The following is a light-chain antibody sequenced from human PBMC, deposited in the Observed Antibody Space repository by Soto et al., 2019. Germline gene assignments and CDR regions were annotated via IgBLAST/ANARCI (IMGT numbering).Light chain of an antibody. CDR3: QSYDSNSVV. V-gene: IGLV6-57*04. CDR2: KND. CDR1: GGSIASNH. J-gene: IGLJ2*01. Sequence: LTQPHSVSESPGKTVTISCTRSGGSIASNHVQWYQQRPGSAPTTVIYKNDQRPSGVPDRFSGSIDSPSNSASLTISGLKTEDEADFYCQSYDSNSVVFGGGTKLTV.